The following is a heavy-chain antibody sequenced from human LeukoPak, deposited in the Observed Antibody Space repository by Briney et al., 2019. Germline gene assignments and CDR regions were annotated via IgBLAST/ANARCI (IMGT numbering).Heavy chain of an antibody. CDR3: ARDDYGTTDY. CDR1: GFTFSSYG. V-gene: IGHV3-33*01. Sequence: GRSLRLSRAASGFTFSSYGMHWVRQAPGKGLEWVAVIWYDGSNKYYADSVKGRFTISRDNSKNTLYLQMNSLRAEDTAVYYCARDDYGTTDYWGQGTLVTVSS. J-gene: IGHJ4*02. D-gene: IGHD4-17*01. CDR2: IWYDGSNK.